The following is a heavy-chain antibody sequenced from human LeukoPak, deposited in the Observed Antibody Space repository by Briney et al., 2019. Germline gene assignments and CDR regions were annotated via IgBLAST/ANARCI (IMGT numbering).Heavy chain of an antibody. V-gene: IGHV4-30-2*02. J-gene: IGHJ5*02. CDR2: IYHSGST. D-gene: IGHD6-19*01. Sequence: SQTLSLTCAVSGGSISSGGYSWSWIRQPPGKGLEWIGYIYHSGSTYYNPSLKSRVTISVDTSKNQFSLKLSSVTAADTAVYYCARSRRGSGWYSGWFDPWGQGTLVTVSS. CDR1: GGSISSGGYS. CDR3: ARSRRGSGWYSGWFDP.